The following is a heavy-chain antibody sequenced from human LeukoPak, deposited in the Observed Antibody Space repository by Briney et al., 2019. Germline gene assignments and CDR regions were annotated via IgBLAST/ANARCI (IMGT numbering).Heavy chain of an antibody. V-gene: IGHV3-23*01. D-gene: IGHD3-10*01. CDR3: ATVGFGETAGELWFDP. CDR1: GFTFSSYA. CDR2: ISGSGGST. J-gene: IGHJ5*02. Sequence: GGSLRLSCAASGFTFSSYAMSWVRQAPGKGLEWVSAISGSGGSTYYADSVKGRFTISRDNSKNTLYLQMNSLRAEDTAVYYCATVGFGETAGELWFDPWGQGTLVTVSS.